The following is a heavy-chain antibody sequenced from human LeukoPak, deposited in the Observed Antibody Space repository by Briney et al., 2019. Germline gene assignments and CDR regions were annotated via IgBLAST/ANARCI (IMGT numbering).Heavy chain of an antibody. CDR3: ARDRELNYYDSSGLSDFDY. CDR2: ISAYNGNT. D-gene: IGHD3-22*01. CDR1: GYTFTSYG. J-gene: IGHJ4*02. Sequence: ASVKVSCKASGYTFTSYGISWVRQAPGQGLEWMGWISAYNGNTNYAQKLQGRVTVTTDTSTSTAYMELRSLRSDDTAVYYCARDRELNYYDSSGLSDFDYWGQGTLVTVSS. V-gene: IGHV1-18*01.